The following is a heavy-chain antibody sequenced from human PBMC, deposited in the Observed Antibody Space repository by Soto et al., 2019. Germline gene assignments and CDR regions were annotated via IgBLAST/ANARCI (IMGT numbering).Heavy chain of an antibody. CDR3: TKVRADYYDRRGPNS. D-gene: IGHD3-22*01. V-gene: IGHV3-49*03. CDR2: IRSKAYGGTT. CDR1: RYTLGGYA. J-gene: IGHJ1*01. Sequence: GSLRLACTASRYTLGGYAMSWFRQASGKKLEWVGFIRSKAYGGTTEYAASVKGRFTISRDDSKSIAYLQMNSLKTEDTAVYYCTKVRADYYDRRGPNSWGQGTLVTVSS.